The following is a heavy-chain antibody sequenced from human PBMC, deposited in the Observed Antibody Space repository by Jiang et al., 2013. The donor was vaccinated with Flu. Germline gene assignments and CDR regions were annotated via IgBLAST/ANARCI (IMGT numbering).Heavy chain of an antibody. CDR2: ISAYNGNT. CDR1: SYA. D-gene: IGHD6-19*01. Sequence: SYAISWVRQALDKGLSGRMISAYNGNTNYAQKLQGRVTMTTDTSTSTAYMELRSLRSDDTAVYYCARGTPHSGYYYGMDVWGQGTTVTVSS. V-gene: IGHV1-18*01. CDR3: ARGTPHSGYYYGMDV. J-gene: IGHJ6*02.